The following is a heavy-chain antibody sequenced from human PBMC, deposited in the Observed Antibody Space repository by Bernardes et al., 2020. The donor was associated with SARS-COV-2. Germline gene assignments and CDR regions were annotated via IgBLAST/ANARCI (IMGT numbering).Heavy chain of an antibody. V-gene: IGHV2-5*02. D-gene: IGHD2-21*02. CDR1: GFSLNTSGVS. J-gene: IGHJ5*02. CDR3: AHKGTEPSFPWFGP. Sequence: SGPTLVKPTQTLTLTCTFSGFSLNTSGVSVGWIRQPPGKALEWLALIYWDDDRRYSPSLKNRLTITKDTSKNQVVLTMTNMDPVDTATYYCAHKGTEPSFPWFGPGGPGARTTVSS. CDR2: IYWDDDR.